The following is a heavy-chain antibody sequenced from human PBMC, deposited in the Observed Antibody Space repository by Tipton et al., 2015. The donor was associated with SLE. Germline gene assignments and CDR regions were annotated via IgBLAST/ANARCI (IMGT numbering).Heavy chain of an antibody. J-gene: IGHJ3*02. CDR3: ARDRSRSWWLQLSSAFDI. CDR2: ISSSSSYI. V-gene: IGHV3-21*01. Sequence: GSLRLSCAASGFTFSSYSMNWVRQAPGKGLEWVSSISSSSSYIYYADSVKGRFTISRDNAKNSLYLQMNSLRAEDTAVYYCARDRSRSWWLQLSSAFDIWGQGTMVTVSS. D-gene: IGHD5-24*01. CDR1: GFTFSSYS.